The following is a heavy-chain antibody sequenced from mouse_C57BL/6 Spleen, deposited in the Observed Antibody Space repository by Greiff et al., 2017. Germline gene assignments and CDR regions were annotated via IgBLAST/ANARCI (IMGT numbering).Heavy chain of an antibody. J-gene: IGHJ3*01. Sequence: VHLVESGAELVRPGTSVKVSCKASGYAFTNYLIEWVKQRPGQGLEWIGVINPGSGGTNYNEKFKGKATLTADKSSSTAYMQLSSLTSEDSAVYFCARQEEGFAYWGQGTLVTVSA. CDR3: ARQEEGFAY. V-gene: IGHV1-54*01. CDR2: INPGSGGT. CDR1: GYAFTNYL.